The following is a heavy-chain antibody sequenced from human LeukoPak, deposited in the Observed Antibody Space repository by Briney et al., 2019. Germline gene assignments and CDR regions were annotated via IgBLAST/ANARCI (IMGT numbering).Heavy chain of an antibody. D-gene: IGHD5-24*01. Sequence: GASVKVSCKASGDTFSSYGITWVRQAPGQGLEWMGGIIPVFGAANYAHNFQGRVTITADESTGTVYMDLSSLRSEDTAVYYCARVQDGYNGVGCFDYWGQGALVTVSS. CDR3: ARVQDGYNGVGCFDY. CDR2: IIPVFGAA. CDR1: GDTFSSYG. J-gene: IGHJ4*02. V-gene: IGHV1-69*13.